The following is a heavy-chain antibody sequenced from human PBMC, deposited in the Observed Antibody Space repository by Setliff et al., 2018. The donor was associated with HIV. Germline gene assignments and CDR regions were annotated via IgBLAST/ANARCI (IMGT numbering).Heavy chain of an antibody. CDR3: ASERYSGYGGGFDY. J-gene: IGHJ4*02. CDR2: IIPIFGTA. Sequence: SVKVSCKASGDTFSNYAISWVRQAPGQGLEWMGGIIPIFGTANYAQKFEGRVTITADKSTSTAYMEVNSLRSEDTAVYYCASERYSGYGGGFDYWGQGTLVTVSS. D-gene: IGHD5-12*01. V-gene: IGHV1-69*06. CDR1: GDTFSNYA.